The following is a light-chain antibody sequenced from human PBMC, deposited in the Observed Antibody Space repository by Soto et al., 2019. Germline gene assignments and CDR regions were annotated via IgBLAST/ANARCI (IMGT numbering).Light chain of an antibody. CDR1: QDIREF. Sequence: EIKLTQSPSSLSASFRDRVTSTCQASQDIREFLNWYQQKPGKAPKLLINGSSNLETGVPSRFSGSGSGTDFTFTISSLQPEDIATYYCQLYYSVPLTFGGVAKVDI. CDR3: QLYYSVPLT. V-gene: IGKV1-33*01. CDR2: GSS. J-gene: IGKJ4*01.